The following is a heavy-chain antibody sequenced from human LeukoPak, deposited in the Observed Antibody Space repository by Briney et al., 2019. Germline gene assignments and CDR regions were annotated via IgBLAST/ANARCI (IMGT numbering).Heavy chain of an antibody. CDR2: IYHSGST. J-gene: IGHJ5*02. Sequence: SQTLTLTCAVSGGSISSGGYSWSWIRQPPEKGLEWIGYIYHSGSTYYNPSLKSRVTISVDRSKNQFSLKLSSVTAADTAVYYCARVLGRFGELFRFDPWGQGTLVTVSS. V-gene: IGHV4-30-2*01. D-gene: IGHD3-10*01. CDR3: ARVLGRFGELFRFDP. CDR1: GGSISSGGYS.